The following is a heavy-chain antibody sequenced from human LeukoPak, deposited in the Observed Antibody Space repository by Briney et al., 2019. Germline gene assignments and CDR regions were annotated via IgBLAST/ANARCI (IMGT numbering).Heavy chain of an antibody. J-gene: IGHJ6*03. CDR3: ARGPYASGTYGRRGWVHYMDV. D-gene: IGHD3-10*01. Sequence: GGSLRLSCAASGFTFSSHSMTGVRQAPGEGLGWVSYIISSGSTIYYADSVKGRFTISRDNAKNSLYLQMNSLRAEDTAVYYCARGPYASGTYGRRGWVHYMDVWGKGTTVTISS. CDR2: IISSGSTI. CDR1: GFTFSSHS. V-gene: IGHV3-48*04.